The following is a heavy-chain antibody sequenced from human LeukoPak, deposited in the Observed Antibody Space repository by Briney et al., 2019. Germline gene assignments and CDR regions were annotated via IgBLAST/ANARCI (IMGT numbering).Heavy chain of an antibody. CDR1: GYTFTSNS. V-gene: IGHV1-18*01. J-gene: IGHJ4*02. CDR2: ISVYNGHT. D-gene: IGHD3-10*01. Sequence: ASVKVSCKASGYTFTSNSISWVRQAPGQGLEWMGWISVYNGHTEYSPKFQGRVTMTTDTSTAYMELGSLRADDTAIYFCAGQAGLWFGNFDYWGQGTLVTVSS. CDR3: AGQAGLWFGNFDY.